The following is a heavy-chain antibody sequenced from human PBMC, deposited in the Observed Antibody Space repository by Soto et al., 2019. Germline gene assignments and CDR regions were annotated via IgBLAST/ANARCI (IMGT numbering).Heavy chain of an antibody. J-gene: IGHJ6*02. CDR2: ISAYNGNT. D-gene: IGHD1-26*01. CDR1: DYTFTNFG. Sequence: QVQLVQSGTEVKRPGASVKVSCKASDYTFTNFGISWVRQAPGQGLELMGWISAYNGNTKYVEKFQGRVTMTTDTSTGTAYMELRTLRSDDTAVYYCARDAPRDKLYSNFYGMDVWGQGTTVTVSS. V-gene: IGHV1-18*01. CDR3: ARDAPRDKLYSNFYGMDV.